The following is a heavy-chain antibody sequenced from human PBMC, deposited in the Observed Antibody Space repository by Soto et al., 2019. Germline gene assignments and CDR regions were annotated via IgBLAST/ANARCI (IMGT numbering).Heavy chain of an antibody. CDR1: GYTFTSYY. D-gene: IGHD3-10*01. J-gene: IGHJ6*03. Sequence: ASVKVSCKASGYTFTSYYINWVRQATGQGLEWMGWMNPNSGNTGYAQKFQGRVTMTRNTSISTAYMELSSLRSEDTAVYYCARAITSLFIMVRGAKGYYYYYYMDVWGKGTTVTVS. V-gene: IGHV1-8*01. CDR3: ARAITSLFIMVRGAKGYYYYYYMDV. CDR2: MNPNSGNT.